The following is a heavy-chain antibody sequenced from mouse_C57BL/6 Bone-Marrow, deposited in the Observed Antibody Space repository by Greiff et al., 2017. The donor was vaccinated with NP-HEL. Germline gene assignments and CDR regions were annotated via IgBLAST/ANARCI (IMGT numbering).Heavy chain of an antibody. CDR2: IWGGGSS. J-gene: IGHJ3*01. CDR3: GKREDYGSSYED. D-gene: IGHD1-1*01. V-gene: IGHV2-9*01. Sequence: VKLVESGPGLVAPSQSLSITCTVSGFSLTSYGVDWVRQPPGKGLEWLGVIWGGGSSNYNSALLSRLSISEDNSKSQVFLKMNSLQTDDTARYYGGKREDYGSSYEDWGQGTLVTVSA. CDR1: GFSLTSYG.